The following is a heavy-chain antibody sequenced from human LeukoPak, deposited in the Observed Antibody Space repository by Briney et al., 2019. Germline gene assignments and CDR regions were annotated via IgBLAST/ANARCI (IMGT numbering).Heavy chain of an antibody. D-gene: IGHD2-2*01. Sequence: GGSLRLSCAASGFTFSSCVMSWVRQAPGKGLEWVSAISGSGDTTYYAESVRGRFTISRDISKNTLYLQMNTLRAEDTAVYYCARKPAAMYDAFAIWGQGTMVTVSS. J-gene: IGHJ3*02. CDR2: ISGSGDTT. V-gene: IGHV3-23*01. CDR1: GFTFSSCV. CDR3: ARKPAAMYDAFAI.